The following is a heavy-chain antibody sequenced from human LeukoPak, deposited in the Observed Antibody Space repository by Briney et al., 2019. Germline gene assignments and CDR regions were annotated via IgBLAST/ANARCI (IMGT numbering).Heavy chain of an antibody. J-gene: IGHJ5*02. CDR3: ARDGSGWYNWFDP. V-gene: IGHV1-2*02. CDR1: GYTFTGYY. Sequence: VASEKVSCKASGYTFTGYYMHWVRQAPGQGLEWMGWINPNSGGTNYAQKFQGRVTMTRDTSISTAYMELSRLRSDDTAVYYCARDGSGWYNWFDPWGQGTLVTVSS. D-gene: IGHD6-19*01. CDR2: INPNSGGT.